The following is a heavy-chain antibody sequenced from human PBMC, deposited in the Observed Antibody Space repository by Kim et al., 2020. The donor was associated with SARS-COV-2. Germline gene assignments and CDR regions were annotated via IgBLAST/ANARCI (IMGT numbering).Heavy chain of an antibody. CDR2: ISAYNGNT. CDR1: GYTFTSYG. Sequence: ASVKVSCKASGYTFTSYGISWVRQAPGQGLDWMGWISAYNGNTNYAQKLQGRVTMTTDTSTRPAYMELRSLRSDDTAVYYCARDDDIILYDSSGYHRDACDIWGQGTMVPVSS. J-gene: IGHJ3*02. V-gene: IGHV1-18*01. D-gene: IGHD3-22*01. CDR3: ARDDDIILYDSSGYHRDACDI.